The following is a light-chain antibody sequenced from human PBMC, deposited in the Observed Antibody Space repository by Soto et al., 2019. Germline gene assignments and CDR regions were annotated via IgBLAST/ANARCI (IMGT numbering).Light chain of an antibody. V-gene: IGLV1-40*01. J-gene: IGLJ3*02. Sequence: QSVLTQPPSVSGAPGQRVTISCTGSSSNIGAGYDAHWYQQIPGTAPKLLIYGNNHRPSGVPDRFSGSKSGTSASLAITGLQAGDEADYYCQSYDSSLSGWVFGGGTQLTVL. CDR3: QSYDSSLSGWV. CDR2: GNN. CDR1: SSNIGAGYD.